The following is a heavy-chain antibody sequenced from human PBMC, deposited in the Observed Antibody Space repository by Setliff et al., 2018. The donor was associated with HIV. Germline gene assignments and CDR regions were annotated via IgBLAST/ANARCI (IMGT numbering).Heavy chain of an antibody. CDR1: GFTFTDAW. J-gene: IGHJ4*02. CDR3: ADYGPIGVI. Sequence: PGGSLSLSCEASGFTFTDAWMTWVRQAPGKGLEWVGRIKSKSDGETTDYAAPVKGRFTISRHDSRETVYLQMNSLKSEEKAVYYCADYGPIGVIWGQGTSVTVSP. CDR2: IKSKSDGETT. D-gene: IGHD4-17*01. V-gene: IGHV3-15*01.